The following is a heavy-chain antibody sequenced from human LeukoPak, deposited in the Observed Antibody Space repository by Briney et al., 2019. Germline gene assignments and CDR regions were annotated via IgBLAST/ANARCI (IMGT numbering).Heavy chain of an antibody. CDR2: IYPGDSDT. J-gene: IGHJ6*02. Sequence: GESLKISCKGSGYSFTSYWIGWVRQMPGKGLEWMGIIYPGDSDTRYSPSFQGQVTISADKSISTAYLQWSSLKASDTAMHYCARRNDFWSGPYYYYGMDVWGQGTTVTVSS. CDR1: GYSFTSYW. CDR3: ARRNDFWSGPYYYYGMDV. V-gene: IGHV5-51*01. D-gene: IGHD3-3*01.